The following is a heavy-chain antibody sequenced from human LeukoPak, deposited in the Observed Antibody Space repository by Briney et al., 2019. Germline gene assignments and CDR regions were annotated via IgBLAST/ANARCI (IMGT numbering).Heavy chain of an antibody. V-gene: IGHV3-30*04. D-gene: IGHD3-22*01. J-gene: IGHJ4*02. CDR3: ASPHYYDSSGPDYFDY. Sequence: GGSLRLSCAASGFTFSSYAMHWVRQAPGKGLEWVAVISHDGSNKYYADSVKGRFTISRDNSKNTLYLQMNSLRAEDTAVYYCASPHYYDSSGPDYFDYWGQGTLVTVSS. CDR2: ISHDGSNK. CDR1: GFTFSSYA.